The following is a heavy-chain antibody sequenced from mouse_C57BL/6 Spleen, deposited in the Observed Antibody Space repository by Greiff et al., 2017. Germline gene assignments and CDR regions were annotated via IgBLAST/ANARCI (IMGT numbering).Heavy chain of an antibody. CDR1: GYSFTSYY. Sequence: QVQLKQSGPELVKPGASVKISCKASGYSFTSYYIHWVKQRPGQGLEWIGWIYPGSGNTKYNEKFKGKATLTADTSSSTAYMQLSSLTSEDSAVYYCARWGYDEGGDYWGQGTTLTVSS. CDR3: ARWGYDEGGDY. CDR2: IYPGSGNT. V-gene: IGHV1-66*01. J-gene: IGHJ2*01. D-gene: IGHD2-14*01.